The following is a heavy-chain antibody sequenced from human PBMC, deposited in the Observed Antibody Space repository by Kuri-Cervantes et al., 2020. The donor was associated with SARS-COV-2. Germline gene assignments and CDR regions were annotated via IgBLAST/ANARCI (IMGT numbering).Heavy chain of an antibody. D-gene: IGHD2-15*01. CDR1: GGSFSGYY. J-gene: IGHJ4*02. CDR2: INHNGST. Sequence: ESLKISCAVYGGSFSGYYWSWIRQPPGKGLEWIGEINHNGSTNYNPSLKSRVTISVDTSKNQFSLKLSSVTAADTAVYYCARGWLLGYWGQGTLVTVSS. V-gene: IGHV4-34*01. CDR3: ARGWLLGY.